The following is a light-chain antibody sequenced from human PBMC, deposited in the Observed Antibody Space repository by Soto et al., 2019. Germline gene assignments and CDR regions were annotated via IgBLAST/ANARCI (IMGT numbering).Light chain of an antibody. J-gene: IGKJ2*01. CDR2: AAS. Sequence: DIQMTQSPSSLSAPVGDRVTITCRASQGIYNYLAWYQQKPGKVPKLLIYAASTLQSGVPSRFSGSGSGTDFTLTISSLQPEDVATYYCQKYNSAPNTFGQGNKLEIK. CDR3: QKYNSAPNT. CDR1: QGIYNY. V-gene: IGKV1-27*01.